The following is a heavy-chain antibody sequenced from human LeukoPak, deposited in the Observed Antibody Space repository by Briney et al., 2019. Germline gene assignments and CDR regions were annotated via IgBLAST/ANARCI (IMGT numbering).Heavy chain of an antibody. CDR2: INHGGNT. V-gene: IGHV4-34*01. D-gene: IGHD3-10*01. Sequence: PSGTLSLTCAVYGGSFETYDWSWIRQPPGKGLEWIGKINHGGNTNYSPSVKSRITMSIDTSKNEFSLNLNSVTAADTAVYYCARLVNERRGGRLVRDTNWFDPWGQGTLVIVSS. CDR1: GGSFETYD. CDR3: ARLVNERRGGRLVRDTNWFDP. J-gene: IGHJ5*02.